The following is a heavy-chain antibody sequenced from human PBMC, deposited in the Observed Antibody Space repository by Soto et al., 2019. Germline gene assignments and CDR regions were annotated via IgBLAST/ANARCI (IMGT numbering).Heavy chain of an antibody. J-gene: IGHJ4*02. D-gene: IGHD6-19*01. CDR1: GYTFTSYG. Sequence: GASVKVSCKASGYTFTSYGISWVRQAPGQGLEWMGWISAYNGNTNYAQKLQGRVTMTTDTSTSTAYMELRSLRSDDTAVYYCARSYSSGWYGRSYFDYWGQGTLVTVSS. CDR3: ARSYSSGWYGRSYFDY. CDR2: ISAYNGNT. V-gene: IGHV1-18*01.